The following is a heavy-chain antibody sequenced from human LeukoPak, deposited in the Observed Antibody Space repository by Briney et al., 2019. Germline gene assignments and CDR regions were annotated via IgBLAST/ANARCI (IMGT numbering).Heavy chain of an antibody. Sequence: ASVKVSCKASGYTFTSYGITWVRQAPGQGLEWMGWISAYNGNTNYAQKLQGRVTMTTDTSTSTAYMELRSLRSDDTAIYYCARDGHSSSWPYYFDYWGQRTLVTVSS. CDR3: ARDGHSSSWPYYFDY. CDR1: GYTFTSYG. J-gene: IGHJ4*02. D-gene: IGHD6-13*01. V-gene: IGHV1-18*01. CDR2: ISAYNGNT.